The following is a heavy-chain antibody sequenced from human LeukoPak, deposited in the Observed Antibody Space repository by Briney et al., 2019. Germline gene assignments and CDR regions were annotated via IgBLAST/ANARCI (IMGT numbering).Heavy chain of an antibody. CDR3: ARDQTPVTMVRGGGMDV. D-gene: IGHD3-10*01. CDR2: IFHDGSNK. Sequence: GRSLRLSCAASGFTFSTYAMHWVRHAPGKGLEWVAVIFHDGSNKYYADSVKGRFTISRDNSKNTLYLQMNSLRAEDTAVYYCARDQTPVTMVRGGGMDVWGKGTTVTVSS. CDR1: GFTFSTYA. V-gene: IGHV3-30*04. J-gene: IGHJ6*04.